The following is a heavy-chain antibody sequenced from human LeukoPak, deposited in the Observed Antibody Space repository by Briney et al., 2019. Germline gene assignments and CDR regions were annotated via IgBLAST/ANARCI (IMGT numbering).Heavy chain of an antibody. CDR3: ARDYHDSSGYPSFFDY. CDR1: GFTFSSYS. Sequence: QSGGSLRLSCAASGFTFSSYSMNWVRQAPGKGLEWVSSISSSSSTIYYADSVKGRFTISRDNAKNSLYLQMNSLRDEDTAVYYCARDYHDSSGYPSFFDYWGQGTLVTVSS. D-gene: IGHD3-22*01. V-gene: IGHV3-48*02. CDR2: ISSSSSTI. J-gene: IGHJ4*02.